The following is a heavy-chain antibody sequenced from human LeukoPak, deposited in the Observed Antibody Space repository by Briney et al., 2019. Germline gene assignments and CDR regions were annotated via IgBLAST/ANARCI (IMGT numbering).Heavy chain of an antibody. CDR2: IYSGGST. J-gene: IGHJ6*02. D-gene: IGHD4-17*01. V-gene: IGHV3-66*01. CDR1: GFTVSSNY. CDR3: ASTVTTPYYYYGMDV. Sequence: GGSLRLSCAASGFTVSSNYMSWVRQAPGKGLEWVSVIYSGGSTYYADSVKGRFTISRDNSKNTLYLQMNSLRAEDTAVYYCASTVTTPYYYYGMDVWGQGTTVTISS.